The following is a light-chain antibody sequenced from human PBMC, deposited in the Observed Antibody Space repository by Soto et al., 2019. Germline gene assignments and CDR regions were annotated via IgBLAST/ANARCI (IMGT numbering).Light chain of an antibody. Sequence: DIQMTQSPSTLSASVGDRVTITCRASQSISNWLAWYQQKAGKVPKLLIYDAPTLASGVPSRFSGSGSGTEFTPTISILQPDDFATFSCQEYSSYTGTFGYGTKVDIK. CDR1: QSISNW. CDR3: QEYSSYTGT. CDR2: DAP. J-gene: IGKJ1*01. V-gene: IGKV1-5*01.